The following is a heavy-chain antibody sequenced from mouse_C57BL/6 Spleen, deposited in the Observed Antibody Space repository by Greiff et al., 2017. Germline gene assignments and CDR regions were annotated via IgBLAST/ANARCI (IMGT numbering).Heavy chain of an antibody. CDR2: IDPETGGT. CDR3: TGDYDDGAWFAY. V-gene: IGHV1-15*01. CDR1: GYTFTDYE. D-gene: IGHD2-4*01. Sequence: QVHVKQSGAELVRPGASVTLSCKASGYTFTDYEMHWVKQTPVHGLEWIGAIDPETGGTAYNQKFKGKAILTADKSSSTAYMELRSLTYEDSAVYYCTGDYDDGAWFAYWGQGTLVTVSA. J-gene: IGHJ3*01.